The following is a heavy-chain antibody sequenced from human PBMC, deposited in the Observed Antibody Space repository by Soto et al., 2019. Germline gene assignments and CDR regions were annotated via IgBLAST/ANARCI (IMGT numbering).Heavy chain of an antibody. J-gene: IGHJ4*02. Sequence: QITLKESGPTLVKPTQTLTLTCTFSGISLSTSGXXXGXXXXXXXNALEWLALNYWNADKHYSPSLKSRLTITKXXXXNQVVLXXXXXXXXXXXTYYCAHRRVGKGHDYWGQGTLVTVSS. D-gene: IGHD3-10*01. CDR2: NYWNADK. CDR3: AHRRVGKGHDY. V-gene: IGHV2-5*01. CDR1: GISLSTSGXX.